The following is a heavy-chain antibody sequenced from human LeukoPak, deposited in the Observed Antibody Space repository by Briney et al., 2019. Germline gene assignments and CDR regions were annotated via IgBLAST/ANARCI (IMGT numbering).Heavy chain of an antibody. J-gene: IGHJ4*02. CDR2: ISGSGGST. CDR1: GFTFSSYG. D-gene: IGHD3-22*01. V-gene: IGHV3-23*01. Sequence: GGSLRLSCAASGFTFSSYGMSWVRQAPGKGLEWVSAISGSGGSTYYADSVKGRFTISRDNSKNTLYLQMNSLRAEDTAVYYCAKDLEYYDSSGYPPNDYWGQGTLVTVSS. CDR3: AKDLEYYDSSGYPPNDY.